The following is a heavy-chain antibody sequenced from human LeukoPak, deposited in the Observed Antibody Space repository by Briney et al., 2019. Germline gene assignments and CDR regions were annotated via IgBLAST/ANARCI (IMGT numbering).Heavy chain of an antibody. V-gene: IGHV1-46*01. D-gene: IGHD6-13*01. CDR1: GYTFTSYY. CDR3: ARATIAANYLDY. CDR2: INPSGGST. Sequence: ASVKVSCKASGYTFTSYYMHWVRQAPGQGHEWMGIINPSGGSTSYAQKFQGRVTMTRDTSTSTVYMELSSLRSEDTAVYYCARATIAANYLDYWGQGTLVTVSS. J-gene: IGHJ4*02.